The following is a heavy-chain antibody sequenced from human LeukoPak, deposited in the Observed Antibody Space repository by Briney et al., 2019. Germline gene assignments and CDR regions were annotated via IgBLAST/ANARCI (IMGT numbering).Heavy chain of an antibody. V-gene: IGHV1-2*02. D-gene: IGHD6-19*01. CDR1: GYTFTGYC. CDR2: INPKSGGT. Sequence: GASVKLSCKASGYTFTGYCMHWVRQAPGQGLEWMGWINPKSGGTNYAQKFQGRATMTRDTSISTTYMELSRLRSDDTAVYYCARDLGISGWYAPPLGYFDYWGQGTLVTVSS. J-gene: IGHJ4*02. CDR3: ARDLGISGWYAPPLGYFDY.